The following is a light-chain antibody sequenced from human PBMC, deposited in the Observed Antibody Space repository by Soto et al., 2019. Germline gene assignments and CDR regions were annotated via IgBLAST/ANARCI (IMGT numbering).Light chain of an antibody. Sequence: DIQMTQSPSTLSGSVGDRVTITCRASQTISSWLAWYQQKPGKAPKLLIYKAPTLKSGVPSRSSGSGSGTEFTLTISSLQPDDFATYYCQHYNSYSEAFGQGTKVELK. CDR3: QHYNSYSEA. J-gene: IGKJ1*01. V-gene: IGKV1-5*03. CDR2: KAP. CDR1: QTISSW.